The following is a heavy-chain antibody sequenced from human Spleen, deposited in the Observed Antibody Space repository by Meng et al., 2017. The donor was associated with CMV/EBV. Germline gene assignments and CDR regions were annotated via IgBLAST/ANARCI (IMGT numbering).Heavy chain of an antibody. J-gene: IGHJ6*02. D-gene: IGHD2-2*01. V-gene: IGHV6-1*01. Sequence: SQTLSLTCAISGDSVSSDSAAWNWLRQSPSRGLEWLGRTYYNSKWYYDYPVSVKSRISISPDTPKNQFSLQLNSVTPEDTAVYYCARVIIVTPAARQGQCYGMDVGGQGTTVTVSS. CDR1: GDSVSSDSAA. CDR2: TYYNSKWYY. CDR3: ARVIIVTPAARQGQCYGMDV.